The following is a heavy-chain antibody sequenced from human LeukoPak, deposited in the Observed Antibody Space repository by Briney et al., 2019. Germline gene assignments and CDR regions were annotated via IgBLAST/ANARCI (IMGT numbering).Heavy chain of an antibody. D-gene: IGHD3-9*01. Sequence: GGSLRLSCAASGFTFSSYAMHWVRQAPGKGLEWVAIISYDGNNKYYADSVKGRFTISRDSSKNTLYLQMSSLRAEDAAVYYCAKDLGTYDDDLTGYVHYYFYMDVWGKGTTVTISS. V-gene: IGHV3-30*04. CDR2: ISYDGNNK. CDR1: GFTFSSYA. J-gene: IGHJ6*03. CDR3: AKDLGTYDDDLTGYVHYYFYMDV.